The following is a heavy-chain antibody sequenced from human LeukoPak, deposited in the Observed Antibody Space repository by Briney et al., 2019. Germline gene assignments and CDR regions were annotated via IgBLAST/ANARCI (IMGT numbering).Heavy chain of an antibody. J-gene: IGHJ5*02. CDR1: GYTFTSYD. Sequence: ASVKVSCKASGYTFTSYDINWVRQATGQGLEWMGWMNPNSGNTGYAQKFQDRVTMTRNTSISTAYMELSSLRSEDTAVYYCARRRGLMVRGVKNWFDPWGQGTLVTVSS. V-gene: IGHV1-8*01. CDR3: ARRRGLMVRGVKNWFDP. CDR2: MNPNSGNT. D-gene: IGHD3-10*01.